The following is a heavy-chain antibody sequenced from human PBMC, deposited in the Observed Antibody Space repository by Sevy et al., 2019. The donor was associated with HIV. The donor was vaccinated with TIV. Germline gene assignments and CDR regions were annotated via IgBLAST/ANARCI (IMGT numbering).Heavy chain of an antibody. Sequence: GGSLRLSCSTSGFTFGDFAMSWFRQAPGKGLEWVGFIRSKDYGGTTEYAADVKGRFTISRNDSKNIVYMQMNSLKTEDTAVYFCKRGGCGGNILASYDYYDTDVWGQGTTVTVSS. CDR3: KRGGCGGNILASYDYYDTDV. CDR1: GFTFGDFA. CDR2: IRSKDYGGTT. J-gene: IGHJ6*02. V-gene: IGHV3-49*03. D-gene: IGHD1-26*01.